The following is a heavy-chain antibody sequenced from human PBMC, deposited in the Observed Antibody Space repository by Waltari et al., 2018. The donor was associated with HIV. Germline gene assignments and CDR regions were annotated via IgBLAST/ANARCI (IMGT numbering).Heavy chain of an antibody. CDR1: GFRLNKYG. CDR2: IWYDGSKK. Sequence: QARLVESGGTGVQAGRSLRLYFAAPGFRLNKYGMRGVGLTPGKGLEWVALIWYDGSKKFYGYSVKGRFTISRDNSKNTLYLQMNSLRVEDTALYYCAQDGLRDLTKRFTMIIGTNWGQGTLVTVSS. J-gene: IGHJ4*02. D-gene: IGHD3-22*01. CDR3: AQDGLRDLTKRFTMIIGTN. V-gene: IGHV3-33*06.